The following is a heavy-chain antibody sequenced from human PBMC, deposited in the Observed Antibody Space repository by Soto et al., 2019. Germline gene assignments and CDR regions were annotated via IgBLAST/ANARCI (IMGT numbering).Heavy chain of an antibody. CDR2: ISKDGSNK. D-gene: IGHD2-21*02. J-gene: IGHJ3*02. CDR1: GFTFSSYT. CDR3: ARDRKEYIAYGGDAFHI. V-gene: IGHV3-30-3*01. Sequence: QLVESGGGVVQPGRSLRLSCAASGFTFSSYTMHWVRQAPGKGLEWVAVISKDGSNKYYADSVKGRFTISRDNSKNALYLQMTSMRAEDTAVYHCARDRKEYIAYGGDAFHIWGQGTMVTVSS.